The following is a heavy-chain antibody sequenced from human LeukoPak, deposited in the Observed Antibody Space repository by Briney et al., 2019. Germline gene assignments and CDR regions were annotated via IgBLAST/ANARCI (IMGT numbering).Heavy chain of an antibody. Sequence: GGSLRLSCAASGFTFSDPSIHWVRQASGKGLEWLGRIRGKANTYATLYAESVEGRFILSRDDSENTAYLQMNSLKTEDTAVYYCARRDDYGDPRSFDYWGPGTLVTVSS. J-gene: IGHJ4*02. CDR3: ARRDDYGDPRSFDY. V-gene: IGHV3-73*01. D-gene: IGHD4-17*01. CDR1: GFTFSDPS. CDR2: IRGKANTYAT.